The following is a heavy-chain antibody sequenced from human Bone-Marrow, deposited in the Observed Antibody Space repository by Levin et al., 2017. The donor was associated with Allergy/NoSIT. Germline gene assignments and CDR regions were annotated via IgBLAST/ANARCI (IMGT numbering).Heavy chain of an antibody. J-gene: IGHJ4*02. Sequence: GGSLRLSCKASGYTFTSYGISWVRQAPGQGLEWMGWISAYNGNTNYAQKLQGRVTMTTDTSTSTAYMELRSLRSDDTAVYYCARPPNLGELSLAYFDYWGQGTLVTVSS. D-gene: IGHD3-16*02. CDR3: ARPPNLGELSLAYFDY. CDR2: ISAYNGNT. V-gene: IGHV1-18*01. CDR1: GYTFTSYG.